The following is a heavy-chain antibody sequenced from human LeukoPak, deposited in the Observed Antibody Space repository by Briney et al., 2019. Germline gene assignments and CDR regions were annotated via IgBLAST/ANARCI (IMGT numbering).Heavy chain of an antibody. J-gene: IGHJ4*02. CDR3: ARMGYCSSTSCYPGRFDY. CDR2: IYYSGST. CDR1: GGSISSSSYY. D-gene: IGHD2-2*01. Sequence: PPETLSLTCTVSGGSISSSSYYWGWIRQPPGKGLEWIGSIYYSGSTYYNPSLKSRVTISVDTSKNQFSLQLSSVTAADTAVYYCARMGYCSSTSCYPGRFDYWGQGTLVTVSS. V-gene: IGHV4-39*07.